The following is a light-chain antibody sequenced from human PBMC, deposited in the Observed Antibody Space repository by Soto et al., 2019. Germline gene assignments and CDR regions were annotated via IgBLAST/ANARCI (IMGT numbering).Light chain of an antibody. J-gene: IGKJ2*01. CDR2: GAS. Sequence: EIVLTQSPGTLSLSPGERATLSCRASQSVSSSYLAWYQQKPGQAPRLLIYGASSRATGIPDRFSGSGSGTACPLTISRQEPQDLPVSSCQQYGTSPPKNNFAQGTKPEIK. V-gene: IGKV3-20*01. CDR3: QQYGTSPPKNN. CDR1: QSVSSSY.